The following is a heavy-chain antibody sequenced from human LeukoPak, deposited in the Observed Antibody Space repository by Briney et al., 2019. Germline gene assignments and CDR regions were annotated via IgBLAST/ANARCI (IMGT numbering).Heavy chain of an antibody. Sequence: PSQTLSLTCAISGDSVSSNSATWNWLRQSPSRGLEWLGRTYYRSKWYKYYAVSVKGRITINPDTSKNQFSLQLNSVTPEDTAVYYCARGPSYFQHWGQGTLVTVSS. V-gene: IGHV6-1*01. CDR3: ARGPSYFQH. J-gene: IGHJ1*01. CDR2: TYYRSKWYK. CDR1: GDSVSSNSAT.